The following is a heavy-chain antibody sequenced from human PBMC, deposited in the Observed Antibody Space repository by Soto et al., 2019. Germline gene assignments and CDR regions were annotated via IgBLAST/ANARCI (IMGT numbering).Heavy chain of an antibody. CDR1: GGSISSSSYY. CDR2: IYYSGST. V-gene: IGHV4-39*01. J-gene: IGHJ2*01. Sequence: SETLSLTCTVSGGSISSSSYYWGWIRRPPGKGQEWIGSIYYSGSTYYNPSLKSRVTISVDTSKNQFSLKLSSVTAADTAVYYCARPSTVVTPGGYFDLWGRGTLVTVSS. D-gene: IGHD2-21*02. CDR3: ARPSTVVTPGGYFDL.